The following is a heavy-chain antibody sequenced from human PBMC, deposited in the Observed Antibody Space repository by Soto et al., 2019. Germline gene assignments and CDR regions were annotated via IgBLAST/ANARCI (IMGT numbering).Heavy chain of an antibody. Sequence: QVQLVQSGAEVKKPGSSVKVSCKASGGTFSSYAISWVRQAPGQGLQWMGGIISIFGTADYAQKFQGRVTITADESTSTASMELSSLRSADRAVYYCASHSGSSPEGRYYYGMDVWGQGTTVTVSS. CDR3: ASHSGSSPEGRYYYGMDV. CDR1: GGTFSSYA. CDR2: IISIFGTA. J-gene: IGHJ6*02. V-gene: IGHV1-69*12. D-gene: IGHD1-26*01.